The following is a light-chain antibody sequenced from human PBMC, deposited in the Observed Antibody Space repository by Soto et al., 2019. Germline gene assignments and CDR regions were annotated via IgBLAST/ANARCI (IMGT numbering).Light chain of an antibody. CDR2: AAS. V-gene: IGKV1-27*01. CDR3: QKYNTVRT. Sequence: DIQMTQSPSSLSASVGDRVTITCRASQGIRNYLAWYQQKAGKVPKLLIYAASTLQTGVPSRFSGTGSGTDFTLTISSLQPEDVATYYCQKYNTVRTFGQGTKVEIK. CDR1: QGIRNY. J-gene: IGKJ1*01.